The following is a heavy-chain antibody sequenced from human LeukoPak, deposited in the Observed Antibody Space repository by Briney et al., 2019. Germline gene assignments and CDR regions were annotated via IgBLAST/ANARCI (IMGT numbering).Heavy chain of an antibody. CDR1: GGSISSGGYY. CDR2: IYYSGST. V-gene: IGHV4-31*03. J-gene: IGHJ4*02. CDR3: ARLVVPAAAPRYYFDY. Sequence: SETLSLTCTVSGGSISSGGYYWSWIRQHPGKGLEWIGYIYYSGSTYYHPSLKSRVTISVDTSKNQFSLKLSSVTAADTAVYYCARLVVPAAAPRYYFDYWGQGTLVTVSS. D-gene: IGHD2-2*01.